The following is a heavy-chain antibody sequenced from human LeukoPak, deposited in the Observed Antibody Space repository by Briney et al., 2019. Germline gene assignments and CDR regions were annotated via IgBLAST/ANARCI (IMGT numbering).Heavy chain of an antibody. CDR3: AKDTLQLWKYFDY. J-gene: IGHJ4*02. CDR1: GFTFSSYA. V-gene: IGHV3-30-3*01. D-gene: IGHD5-18*01. CDR2: ISYDGSNK. Sequence: PGGSLRLSCAASGFTFSSYAMHWVRQAPGKGLEWVAVISYDGSNKYYADSVKGRFTISSDRSKNTLYLQMNSLRAEDTAVYYCAKDTLQLWKYFDYWGQGTLVTVSS.